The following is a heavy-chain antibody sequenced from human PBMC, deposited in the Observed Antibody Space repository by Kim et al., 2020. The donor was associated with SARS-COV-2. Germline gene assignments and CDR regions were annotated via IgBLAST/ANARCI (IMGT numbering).Heavy chain of an antibody. Sequence: GGSLRLSCAASGFTFSSYAMSWVRQAPGKGLEWVSAISGSGGSTYYADSVKGRFTISRDNSKNTLYLQMNSLRAEDTAVYYCAKGTQRPVSTRRAFDIWGQGTMVTVSS. D-gene: IGHD1-20*01. CDR3: AKGTQRPVSTRRAFDI. CDR2: ISGSGGST. CDR1: GFTFSSYA. J-gene: IGHJ3*02. V-gene: IGHV3-23*01.